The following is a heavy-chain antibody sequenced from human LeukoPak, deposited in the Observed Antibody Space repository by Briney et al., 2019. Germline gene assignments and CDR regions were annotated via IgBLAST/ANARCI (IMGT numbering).Heavy chain of an antibody. CDR3: ARGLISSAPWGWYNGMDV. J-gene: IGHJ6*02. D-gene: IGHD6-19*01. V-gene: IGHV1-3*01. CDR1: GYTFTSYA. Sequence: ASVKVSCKASGYTFTSYAMHWVRQAPGQRLEWMGWINAGNGNTKYSQKFQGRVTITRDTSASTAYMELSSLRSEDTAVYYCARGLISSAPWGWYNGMDVWGQGTTVTVSS. CDR2: INAGNGNT.